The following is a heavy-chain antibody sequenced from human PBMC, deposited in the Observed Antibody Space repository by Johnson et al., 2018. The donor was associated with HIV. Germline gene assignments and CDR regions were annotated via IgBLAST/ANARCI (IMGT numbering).Heavy chain of an antibody. D-gene: IGHD3-3*01. CDR3: ARSSFGVVLIGNI. Sequence: QVQLVESGGGVVQPGRSLRLSCAASGFTFSSYGMHWVRQAPGKGLEWVAVISYDGSNKYYADSVKGRFAIFRDNSKNTLYLQMNSLRLEDTAVYYCARSSFGVVLIGNIWGQGTMVTVSS. J-gene: IGHJ3*02. CDR2: ISYDGSNK. CDR1: GFTFSSYG. V-gene: IGHV3-30*03.